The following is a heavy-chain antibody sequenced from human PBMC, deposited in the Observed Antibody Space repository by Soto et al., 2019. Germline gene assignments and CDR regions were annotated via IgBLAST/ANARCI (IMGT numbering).Heavy chain of an antibody. CDR3: ARARLHYYDSSGYENFDY. V-gene: IGHV1-69*13. Sequence: SVKVSCKASGGTFSSYAISWVRQAPGQGLEWMGGIIPIFGTANYAQKFQGRVTITADESTSTAYMELSSLRSEDTAVYYCARARLHYYDSSGYENFDYWGQGTLVTVSS. CDR1: GGTFSSYA. CDR2: IIPIFGTA. J-gene: IGHJ4*02. D-gene: IGHD3-22*01.